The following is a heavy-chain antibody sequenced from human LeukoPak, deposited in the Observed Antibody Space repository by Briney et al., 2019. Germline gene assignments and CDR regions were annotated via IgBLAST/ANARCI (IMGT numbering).Heavy chain of an antibody. Sequence: GGSLRLSCAASGFTFSSYSMNWVRQAPGKGLEWVSSISSSSSYIYYADSVKGRFTISRDNAKNTLYLQMNSLRAEDTAVYYCASTSYYDFWSGWRPAGEYFQHWGQGTLVTVSS. J-gene: IGHJ1*01. CDR3: ASTSYYDFWSGWRPAGEYFQH. CDR1: GFTFSSYS. V-gene: IGHV3-21*01. D-gene: IGHD3-3*01. CDR2: ISSSSSYI.